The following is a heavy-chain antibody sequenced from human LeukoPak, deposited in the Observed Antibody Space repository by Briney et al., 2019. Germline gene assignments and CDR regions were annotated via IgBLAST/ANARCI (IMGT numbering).Heavy chain of an antibody. Sequence: GSLRLSCAASGFTFSSYAMHWVRQAPGKGLEWVAVISYDGSNKYYADSVKGRFTISRDNSKNTLYLQMNSLRAEDTAVYYCARDRAFGGVTFDYWGQGTLVTVSS. CDR1: GFTFSSYA. CDR2: ISYDGSNK. V-gene: IGHV3-30-3*01. CDR3: ARDRAFGGVTFDY. D-gene: IGHD3-16*01. J-gene: IGHJ4*02.